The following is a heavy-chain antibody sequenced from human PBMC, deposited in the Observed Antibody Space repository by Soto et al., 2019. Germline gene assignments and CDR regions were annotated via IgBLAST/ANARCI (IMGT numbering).Heavy chain of an antibody. Sequence: GGSLRLSCAAFGFTFSTYDMSWVRQAPGEGLEWVSDVTSNGGKTDYADSVKGRFTITRDNSKNTLYLQMNSLRVEDTAVYYCATRSGYFRNWGQGTLVTVSS. CDR2: VTSNGGKT. V-gene: IGHV3-23*01. CDR3: ATRSGYFRN. CDR1: GFTFSTYD. J-gene: IGHJ1*01.